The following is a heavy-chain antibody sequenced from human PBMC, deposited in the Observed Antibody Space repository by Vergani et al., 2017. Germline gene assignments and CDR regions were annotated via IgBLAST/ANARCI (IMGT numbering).Heavy chain of an antibody. CDR2: IYYSGST. D-gene: IGHD5-24*01. V-gene: IGHV4-59*01. J-gene: IGHJ5*02. Sequence: QVQLQESGPGLVKPSETLSLTCTVAGGSISSYYWSWIRQPPGKGLEWIGYIYYSGSTNYKPSLKSRVTISVDTSKNQFSLKLSSVTAADTAVYYCARGRDGYNYGSIGWFDPWGQGTLVTVSS. CDR1: GGSISSYY. CDR3: ARGRDGYNYGSIGWFDP.